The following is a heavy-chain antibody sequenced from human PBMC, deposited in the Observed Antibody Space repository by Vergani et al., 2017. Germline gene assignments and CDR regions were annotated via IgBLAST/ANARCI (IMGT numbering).Heavy chain of an antibody. V-gene: IGHV3-23*01. CDR2: LTGGGGST. Sequence: EVQLLESGGSLKQPGGSVRLSCAASGFTFSTYAMHWVRQAPGNGLEWVSALTGGGGSTYYADSFTGRFILSRDNSRDTLSLQMNSLIPEDTATDYCVKDAGSDENFFDCWGHGTLVTVSS. CDR3: VKDAGSDENFFDC. D-gene: IGHD1-26*01. J-gene: IGHJ4*01. CDR1: GFTFSTYA.